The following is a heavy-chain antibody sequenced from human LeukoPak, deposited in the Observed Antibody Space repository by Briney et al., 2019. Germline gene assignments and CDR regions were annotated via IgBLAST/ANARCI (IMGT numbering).Heavy chain of an antibody. V-gene: IGHV1-2*02. CDR2: INPNSGGT. CDR1: GYTFTGYY. CDR3: ARALFDSGSYFRLHYMDV. Sequence: GASVKVSCKASGYTFTGYYMHWVRQAPGQGLEWMGWINPNSGGTNYAQKFQGRVTMTRDTSISTAYMELSSLRSEDTAVYYCARALFDSGSYFRLHYMDVWGKGTTVTISS. J-gene: IGHJ6*03. D-gene: IGHD1-26*01.